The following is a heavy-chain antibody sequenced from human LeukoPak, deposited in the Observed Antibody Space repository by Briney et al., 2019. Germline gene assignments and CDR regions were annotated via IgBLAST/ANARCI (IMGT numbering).Heavy chain of an antibody. J-gene: IGHJ4*02. V-gene: IGHV3-30*03. Sequence: PGRSLRLSCAASGFTFSSYGMHWVRQAPGKGLEWVAVISYDGSNKYYADSVKGRFTISRDNSKNTLYLQMYSLRAEDTAVYYCARRDPSKGWGAPGVDYWGQGTLVTVSS. CDR2: ISYDGSNK. CDR3: ARRDPSKGWGAPGVDY. CDR1: GFTFSSYG. D-gene: IGHD3-16*01.